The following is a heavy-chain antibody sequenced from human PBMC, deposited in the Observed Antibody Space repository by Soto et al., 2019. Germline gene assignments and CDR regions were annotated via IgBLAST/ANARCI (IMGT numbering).Heavy chain of an antibody. V-gene: IGHV3-30*18. Sequence: PGGSLRLSCAASGFTFTTFGIHWVRQAPGRGLEWVALVSYDGRYKYYRDSVQGRFTISRDDSKNTLYLQMNSLRAEDTAVYYCAKDGLGFGELNYSDYWGQETLVTVSS. CDR3: AKDGLGFGELNYSDY. CDR1: GFTFTTFG. J-gene: IGHJ4*02. D-gene: IGHD3-10*01. CDR2: VSYDGRYK.